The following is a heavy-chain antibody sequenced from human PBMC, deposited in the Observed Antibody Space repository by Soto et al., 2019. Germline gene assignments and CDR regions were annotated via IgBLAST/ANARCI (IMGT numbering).Heavy chain of an antibody. D-gene: IGHD1-1*01. CDR1: GFTFSSYL. CDR3: AFNWNDIYYMDV. V-gene: IGHV3-30*03. CDR2: ISYDGSSK. J-gene: IGHJ6*03. Sequence: GGSLRLSCAASGFTFSSYLMHWVRQAPGTGLEWVALISYDGSSKNYADSAKGRFTVSRDNSKNTLYLQMNSLRAEDTALYYCAFNWNDIYYMDVWGKGTTVTVSS.